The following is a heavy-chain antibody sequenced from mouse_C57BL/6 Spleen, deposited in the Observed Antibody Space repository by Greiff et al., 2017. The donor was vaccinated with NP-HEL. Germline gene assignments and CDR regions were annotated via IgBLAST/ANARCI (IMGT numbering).Heavy chain of an antibody. V-gene: IGHV10-1*01. CDR3: VGHYFGSSYQYYFDY. J-gene: IGHJ2*01. CDR1: GFSFNTYA. D-gene: IGHD1-1*01. Sequence: EVKLMESGGGLVQPKGSLKLSCAASGFSFNTYAMNWVRQAPGKGLEWVARIRSKSNNYATYYADSVKDRFTISRDDSESMLYLQMNNLKTEDTAMYYCVGHYFGSSYQYYFDYWGQGTTLTVSS. CDR2: IRSKSNNYAT.